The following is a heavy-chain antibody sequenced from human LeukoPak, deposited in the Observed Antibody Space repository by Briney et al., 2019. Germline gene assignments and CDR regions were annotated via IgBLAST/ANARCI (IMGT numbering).Heavy chain of an antibody. J-gene: IGHJ3*02. D-gene: IGHD3-22*01. CDR3: ARSITMIVVVTANDAFDI. Sequence: ASVKVSCKASGYTFTGYYMHWVRQAPGQGLEWMGWINPNSGGTKYSQKFQGRVTMTRDTSISTAYMELSRLRSDDTAVYYCARSITMIVVVTANDAFDIWGQGTMVTVSS. CDR1: GYTFTGYY. CDR2: INPNSGGT. V-gene: IGHV1-2*02.